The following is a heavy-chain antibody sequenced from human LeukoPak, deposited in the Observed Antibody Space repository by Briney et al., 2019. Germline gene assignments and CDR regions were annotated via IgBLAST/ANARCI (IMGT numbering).Heavy chain of an antibody. J-gene: IGHJ6*02. CDR2: ISAYSGDT. V-gene: IGHV1-18*01. CDR1: GYTFIRYG. CDR3: ARRNSFNYYGMDV. D-gene: IGHD2/OR15-2a*01. Sequence: ASVKVSCKASGYTFIRYGLSWVRQVPGQGLEWMAWISAYSGDTNFAHHFQGRVTVTTDTSTRTAYMELRSLTSDDTAVYYCARRNSFNYYGMDVWGQGTTVTVSS.